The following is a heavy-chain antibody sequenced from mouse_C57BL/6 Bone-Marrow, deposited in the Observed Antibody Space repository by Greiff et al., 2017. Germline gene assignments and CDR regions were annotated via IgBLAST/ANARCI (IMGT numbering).Heavy chain of an antibody. Sequence: QVQLQQPGAELVRPGSSVKLSCKASGYTFTSYWMDWVKQRPGQGLEWIGNIYPSDSETPYNQKFKDKATLTVDKSSSTAYMQLSSLTSEDSAVYYCAREGYYGPHFDYWGQGTTLTVSS. CDR3: AREGYYGPHFDY. J-gene: IGHJ2*01. D-gene: IGHD1-1*01. CDR2: IYPSDSET. CDR1: GYTFTSYW. V-gene: IGHV1-61*01.